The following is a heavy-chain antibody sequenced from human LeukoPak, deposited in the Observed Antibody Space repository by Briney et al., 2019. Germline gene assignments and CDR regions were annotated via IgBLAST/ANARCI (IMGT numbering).Heavy chain of an antibody. V-gene: IGHV3-15*05. CDR1: GFTFSNAW. CDR3: ARGYDYVWDWYFHL. CDR2: IKARTNGGTA. Sequence: PGGSLRLSCAASGFTFSNAWMSWVRRAPGKGLEWVGRIKARTNGGTADYSPPVNGRFTISRDDSKNTLYLQMNSLRAEDTAVYYCARGYDYVWDWYFHLWGRGTLVTVSS. D-gene: IGHD3-16*01. J-gene: IGHJ2*01.